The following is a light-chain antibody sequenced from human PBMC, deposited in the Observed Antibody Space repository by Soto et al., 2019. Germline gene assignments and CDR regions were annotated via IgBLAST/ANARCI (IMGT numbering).Light chain of an antibody. CDR2: RNN. CDR3: AAWDDSLSVLV. V-gene: IGLV1-47*01. J-gene: IGLJ2*01. CDR1: SSNVAINS. Sequence: QSVLTQPPSASGTPGQRVTISCSGSSSNVAINSVYWYQQIPGTAPKLLIYRNNQRPSGVPDRFSGSKSGTSASLAISGLRSEDEADYYCAAWDDSLSVLVIGGGTKVTVL.